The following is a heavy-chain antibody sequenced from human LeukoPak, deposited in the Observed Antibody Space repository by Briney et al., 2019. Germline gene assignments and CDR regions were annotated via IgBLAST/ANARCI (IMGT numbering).Heavy chain of an antibody. CDR3: TRGRMYYDILTGYYNVPAFDY. CDR1: GFTFGDYT. J-gene: IGHJ4*02. CDR2: IRSNAYGGTT. V-gene: IGHV3-49*04. D-gene: IGHD3-9*01. Sequence: GLLRLSSTASGFTFGDYTMSWVRQAPGKGLEWVGFIRSNAYGGTTEYSASVKGRFTISRDDSKSIAYLQMNSLKTEDTAVYYCTRGRMYYDILTGYYNVPAFDYWGQGTLVTVSS.